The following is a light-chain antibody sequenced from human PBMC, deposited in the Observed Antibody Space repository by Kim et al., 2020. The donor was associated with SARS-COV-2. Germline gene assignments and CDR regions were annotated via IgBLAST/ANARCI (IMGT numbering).Light chain of an antibody. J-gene: IGLJ2*01. CDR2: GTS. Sequence: PGETCTQPCGYSTGAATRAHHPYWFQQKPGQPPRTLIYGTSHRHAWTPARLSGSLLGGNAALPLSGALPEDEAEYYCLLYYNGYRIFGGGTQLTVL. V-gene: IGLV7-46*01. CDR1: TGAATRAHH. CDR3: LLYYNGYRI.